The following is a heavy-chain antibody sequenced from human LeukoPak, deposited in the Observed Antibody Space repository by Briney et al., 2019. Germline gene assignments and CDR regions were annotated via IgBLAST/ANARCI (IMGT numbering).Heavy chain of an antibody. D-gene: IGHD2-15*01. CDR3: ARVDCSESNCYLDY. Sequence: GGSLRLSCAVSGFTFSRYNMNWVRQAPGKGLEWFSSISSSSMYIFYADSVKGRFTISRDNAKNSLFLQMDSLRAEDTAMYYCARVDCSESNCYLDYWGQGTLVTVSS. CDR1: GFTFSRYN. CDR2: ISSSSMYI. V-gene: IGHV3-21*01. J-gene: IGHJ4*02.